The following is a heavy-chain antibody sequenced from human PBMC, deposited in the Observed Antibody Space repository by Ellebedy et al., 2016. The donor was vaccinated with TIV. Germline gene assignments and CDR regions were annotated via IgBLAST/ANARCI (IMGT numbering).Heavy chain of an antibody. D-gene: IGHD2-2*01. CDR3: AKLGQLLEYYYYYGMDV. CDR2: IIGSGDST. J-gene: IGHJ6*02. Sequence: GESLKISCASSGFTFSSYAMTWVRQAPGKGLEWVSVIIGSGDSTYYADSVKGRFTISRDNSKNTLYLQMNSLRAEDTAVHYCAKLGQLLEYYYYYGMDVWGQGATVTVSS. V-gene: IGHV3-23*01. CDR1: GFTFSSYA.